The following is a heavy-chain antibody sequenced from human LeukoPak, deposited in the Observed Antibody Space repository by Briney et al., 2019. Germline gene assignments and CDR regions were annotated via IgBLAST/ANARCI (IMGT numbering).Heavy chain of an antibody. D-gene: IGHD3-10*01. Sequence: GGSLRLSCAASGFTFSSYAMSWVSQAPVKGLDWVSAISGSGSSTDYADSVKGRFTIPRDNSKNTLYLQMNSLRAEDTAVYYCAKDYGFGMMNPFDYWGQGTLVTVSS. CDR3: AKDYGFGMMNPFDY. CDR1: GFTFSSYA. V-gene: IGHV3-23*01. J-gene: IGHJ4*02. CDR2: ISGSGSST.